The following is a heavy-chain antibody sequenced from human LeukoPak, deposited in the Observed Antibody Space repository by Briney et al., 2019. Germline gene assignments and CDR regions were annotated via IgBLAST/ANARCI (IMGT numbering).Heavy chain of an antibody. J-gene: IGHJ6*03. D-gene: IGHD3-10*01. CDR1: GGSFSNYY. V-gene: IGHV4-34*01. CDR2: INHSGST. CDR3: ARGPPLMVRGVPREAPNYYYYYMDV. Sequence: NPSETLSLTCAVYGGSFSNYYWSWVRQPPGKGLEWIGEINHSGSTTYNPSLKSRATISIDTSKNQFSLELSSVTAADTAVFYCARGPPLMVRGVPREAPNYYYYYMDVWGKGTTVTVSS.